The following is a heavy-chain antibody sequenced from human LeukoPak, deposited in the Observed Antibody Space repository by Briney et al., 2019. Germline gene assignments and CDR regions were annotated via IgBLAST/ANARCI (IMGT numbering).Heavy chain of an antibody. CDR1: GGSISSGGYS. D-gene: IGHD2-15*01. Sequence: PSETLSLTCAVSGGSISSGGYSWSWIRQPPGKGLEWIGYIYHSGSTYYNPSLKSRVTISVDRSKNQFSLKLSSVTAADTAVYYCARANVVRWFDPWGQGTLVTVSS. J-gene: IGHJ5*02. CDR3: ARANVVRWFDP. V-gene: IGHV4-30-2*01. CDR2: IYHSGST.